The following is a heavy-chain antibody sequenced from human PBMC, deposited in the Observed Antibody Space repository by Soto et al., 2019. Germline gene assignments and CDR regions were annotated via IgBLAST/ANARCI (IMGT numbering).Heavy chain of an antibody. J-gene: IGHJ4*01. D-gene: IGHD3-16*01. V-gene: IGHV3-48*03. Sequence: HPGGSLRLSCVASGFPVSNYELNWVRQAPGEGLEWISYISDSGTITRYADSVKGRFTVSRDSATASLYLQMSSLGVDDTAVYFCVRQYDSLGGHVGYWGHGTLVTVS. CDR3: VRQYDSLGGHVGY. CDR1: GFPVSNYE. CDR2: ISDSGTIT.